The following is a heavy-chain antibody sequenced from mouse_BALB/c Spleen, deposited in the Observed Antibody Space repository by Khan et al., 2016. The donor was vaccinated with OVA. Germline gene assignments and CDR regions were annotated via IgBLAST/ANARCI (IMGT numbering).Heavy chain of an antibody. Sequence: QVQLQQSGAELAKPGASVKMSCKASGYTFINYWILWVKQRPGQGLEWIGHINPSIGDPENNQHFKDKATLTADKSSRTSYMQLSSLTSEDSAVYYCARRGLRWDFDYCGQGTTLTVSS. V-gene: IGHV1-7*01. CDR3: ARRGLRWDFDY. CDR1: GYTFINYW. D-gene: IGHD1-1*02. CDR2: INPSIGDP. J-gene: IGHJ2*01.